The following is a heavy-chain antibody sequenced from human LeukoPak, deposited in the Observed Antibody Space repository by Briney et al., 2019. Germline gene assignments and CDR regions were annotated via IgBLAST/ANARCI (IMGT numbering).Heavy chain of an antibody. J-gene: IGHJ4*02. CDR1: GGSISSSDYY. Sequence: SETLSLTCTVSGGSISSSDYYWSWIRQPPGKGLEWIGYIYYSGSTYYNPSLKSRVTISVDTSKNQFSLKLSSVTAADTAVYYCARMKRGYGSGDSDYWGQGTLVTVSS. V-gene: IGHV4-30-4*01. D-gene: IGHD3-10*01. CDR2: IYYSGST. CDR3: ARMKRGYGSGDSDY.